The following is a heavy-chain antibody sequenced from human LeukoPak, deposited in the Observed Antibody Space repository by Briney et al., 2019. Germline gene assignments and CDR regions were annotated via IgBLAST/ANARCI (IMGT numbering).Heavy chain of an antibody. CDR3: ARWYFDGRYYSLDQ. D-gene: IGHD3-22*01. CDR2: IKQDGSEK. CDR1: GFIFGNYW. V-gene: IGHV3-7*01. J-gene: IGHJ4*02. Sequence: GGSLRLSCAASGFIFGNYWMSWVCQAPEKGLEWVANIKQDGSEKYYVDSVRGRITISRDNAMNSLSLQMDSLRVEDTAVYYCARWYFDGRYYSLDQWGQGTQVTVSS.